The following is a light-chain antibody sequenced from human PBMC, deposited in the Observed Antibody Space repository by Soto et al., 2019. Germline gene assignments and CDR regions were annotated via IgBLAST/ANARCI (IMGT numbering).Light chain of an antibody. CDR3: YTYAGSSTYL. CDR1: SSDVGSYSL. J-gene: IGLJ1*01. V-gene: IGLV2-23*01. Sequence: QSALTQPASVSGSPGQSITISCTGTSSDVGSYSLLSWYQHHPGKAPKLIIYEDIKGPSGVSNRFSGSKSGNTASLRISGLQAEDEADYYCYTYAGSSTYLFGTGTKVTVL. CDR2: EDI.